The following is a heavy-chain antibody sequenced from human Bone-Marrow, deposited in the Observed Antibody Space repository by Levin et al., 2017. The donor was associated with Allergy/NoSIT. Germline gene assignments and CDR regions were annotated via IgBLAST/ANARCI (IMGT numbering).Heavy chain of an antibody. V-gene: IGHV1-2*02. J-gene: IGHJ2*01. CDR2: INPNNGAT. CDR3: ARDPAVTRDGYFDL. D-gene: IGHD4-17*01. CDR1: GFAFTDYY. Sequence: ASVKVSCKASGFAFTDYYMHWVRQAPGQGLEWLGWINPNNGATKYALKFQDRVTMTRDTSLSTAYMEFRRLRSDDTAVFYCARDPAVTRDGYFDLWGRGTLVSVSS.